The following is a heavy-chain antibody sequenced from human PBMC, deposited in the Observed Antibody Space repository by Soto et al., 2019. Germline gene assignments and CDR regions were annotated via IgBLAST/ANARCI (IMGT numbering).Heavy chain of an antibody. Sequence: GGSLRLSCAASGFTFSSYAMHWVRQAPGKGLEWVAVISYDGSNKYYADSVKGRFTISRDNSKNMLYLQMNSLRAEDTAVYYCARDGPATAFYYFDYWGQGTLVTVSS. CDR1: GFTFSSYA. CDR2: ISYDGSNK. D-gene: IGHD2-2*01. V-gene: IGHV3-30-3*01. J-gene: IGHJ4*02. CDR3: ARDGPATAFYYFDY.